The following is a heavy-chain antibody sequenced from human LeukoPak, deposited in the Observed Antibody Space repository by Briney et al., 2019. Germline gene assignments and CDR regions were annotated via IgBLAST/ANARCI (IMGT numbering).Heavy chain of an antibody. D-gene: IGHD5-24*01. V-gene: IGHV4-31*03. J-gene: IGHJ4*02. CDR3: ASRPTGGMATLTGYFDY. CDR2: IYYSGST. Sequence: SETLSLTCTVSGGSISSGGYYWSWIRQHPGKGLEWIGYIYYSGSTYYNPSLKSRVTISVDTSKNQFSLKLSSVTAADTAVYYCASRPTGGMATLTGYFDYWGQGTLVTVSS. CDR1: GGSISSGGYY.